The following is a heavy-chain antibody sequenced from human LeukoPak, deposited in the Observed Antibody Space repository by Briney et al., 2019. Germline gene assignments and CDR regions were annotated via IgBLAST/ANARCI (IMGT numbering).Heavy chain of an antibody. V-gene: IGHV3-33*01. Sequence: WGSLRLSCAASGFTFSNYGMHWVRQAPGKGLEWVAAVLYDGINKDYGDSVKGRFTISRDNSKNTLYLQMNSLRAEDTAAYYCARAGDGEADFELWAGGTGDSVLWG. J-gene: IGHJ2*01. CDR2: VLYDGINK. CDR3: ARAGDGEADFELWAGGTGDSVL. D-gene: IGHD4-17*01. CDR1: GFTFSNYG.